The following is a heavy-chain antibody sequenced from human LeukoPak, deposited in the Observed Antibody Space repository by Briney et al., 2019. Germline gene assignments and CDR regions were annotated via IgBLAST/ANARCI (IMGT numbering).Heavy chain of an antibody. Sequence: TSETLSLTCTVSGGSITDHFWGWIRHTPGTGLEWIGHIYGSPTYNPSLKSRVTISDDTSENQIFLQMTSVTAADTAIYYCARRFRTSASGILHHDAYDIWGPGTEVIVSS. CDR3: ARRFRTSASGILHHDAYDI. J-gene: IGHJ3*02. CDR1: GGSITDHF. V-gene: IGHV4-4*09. CDR2: IYGSP. D-gene: IGHD3-10*01.